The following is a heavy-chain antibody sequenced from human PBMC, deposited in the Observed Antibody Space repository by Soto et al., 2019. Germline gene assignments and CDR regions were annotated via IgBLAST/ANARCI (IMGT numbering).Heavy chain of an antibody. V-gene: IGHV4-30-4*01. J-gene: IGHJ5*02. D-gene: IGHD3-16*01. CDR1: GGSINSDDHY. Sequence: QVQVQESGPGLVKPSQTLSLTCSVSGGSINSDDHYWTWIRQPPGKGLEWIGSIYYSGTTNYNPFLKSRVTGLIDTSKNPFSLNLTSVTGADTGLYYRARQRGGGYWFAPWGQGTPGTGSS. CDR2: IYYSGTT. CDR3: ARQRGGGYWFAP.